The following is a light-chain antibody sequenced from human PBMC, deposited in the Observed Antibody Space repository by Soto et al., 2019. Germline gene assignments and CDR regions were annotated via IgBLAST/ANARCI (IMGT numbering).Light chain of an antibody. CDR2: GAS. J-gene: IGKJ2*01. CDR1: QSVSSSY. Sequence: EIVLTQSPGTLSLSPGERATLSCRASQSVSSSYLAWYQQKPGQPPRLLIYGASSRATGIPDRFSGSGSGTDFTLTISRLEPEDFAVYYCQQYGSFPYTFGQGTKLEIK. V-gene: IGKV3-20*01. CDR3: QQYGSFPYT.